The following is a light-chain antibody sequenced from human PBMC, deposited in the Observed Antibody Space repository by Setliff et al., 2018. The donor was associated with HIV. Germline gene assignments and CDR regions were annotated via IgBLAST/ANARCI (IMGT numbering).Light chain of an antibody. V-gene: IGLV2-23*02. CDR2: EVT. Sequence: SALTQPASVSASPGQSITISCTGTSSDVGSYNFVSWFQQLPGKAPKLMIYEVTKRPSEVSNRFSGSKSGNTASPTISGLQAEDEADYYCCSYAGSSTYGFGTGTKV. CDR1: SSDVGSYNF. CDR3: CSYAGSSTYG. J-gene: IGLJ1*01.